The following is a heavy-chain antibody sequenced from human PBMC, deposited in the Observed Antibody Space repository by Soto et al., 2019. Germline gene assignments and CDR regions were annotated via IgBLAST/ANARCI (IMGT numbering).Heavy chain of an antibody. CDR3: ARSPHSSGDS. D-gene: IGHD6-19*01. CDR1: GFSVSNNY. V-gene: IGHV3-53*01. Sequence: EVQLVESGGGLSQPGGSLRLSCAVSGFSVSNNYMSWVRQAPGKGLEWVSVIYTGDSTYYADSVKGRFTISRDHFMSTLYLQMHSLRVEATAVYYCARSPHSSGDSWGQGTLVTVSS. J-gene: IGHJ4*02. CDR2: IYTGDST.